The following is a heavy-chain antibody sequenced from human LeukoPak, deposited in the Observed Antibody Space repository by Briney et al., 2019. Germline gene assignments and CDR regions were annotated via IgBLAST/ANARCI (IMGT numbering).Heavy chain of an antibody. V-gene: IGHV4-30-4*01. Sequence: SETLSLTCTVSGGSISSGDYYWRWIPKPPGKGLEWIGYIYYSGSTYYNPSLKSRVTISVDTSKNQFSLKLSSVTAADTAVYYCARARIQLWFGNWGQGTLVTVSS. D-gene: IGHD5-18*01. CDR2: IYYSGST. J-gene: IGHJ4*02. CDR1: GGSISSGDYY. CDR3: ARARIQLWFGN.